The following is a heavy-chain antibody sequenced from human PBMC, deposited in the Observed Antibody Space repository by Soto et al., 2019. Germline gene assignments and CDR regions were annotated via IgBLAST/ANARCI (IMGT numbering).Heavy chain of an antibody. J-gene: IGHJ4*02. CDR3: AREVQVHTPAFVY. D-gene: IGHD3-10*01. Sequence: QVQLVQSGAEMKKPRSSVKVSCQSSGGTFNTYAMNWVRQAPGQGPEWMGDISPMFGAANYAPKFQGRVTITADESTGTSYMQLSSLTSEDTALYFCAREVQVHTPAFVYRGQGTLVTVSS. V-gene: IGHV1-69*19. CDR2: ISPMFGAA. CDR1: GGTFNTYA.